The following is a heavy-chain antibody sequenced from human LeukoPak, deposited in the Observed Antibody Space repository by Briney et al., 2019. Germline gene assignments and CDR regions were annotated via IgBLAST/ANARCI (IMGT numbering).Heavy chain of an antibody. CDR1: GYTFTGYY. D-gene: IGHD1-26*01. J-gene: IGHJ4*02. Sequence: ASVKVSCKASGYTFTGYYMHWVRQAPGQGLEWMGWINPNSGGTNYAQKFQGRVTMTRDTSISTAYMELSRLRSDDTAVYYCAREPPRIVGATERSSITENDYWGQGTLVTVSS. V-gene: IGHV1-2*02. CDR2: INPNSGGT. CDR3: AREPPRIVGATERSSITENDY.